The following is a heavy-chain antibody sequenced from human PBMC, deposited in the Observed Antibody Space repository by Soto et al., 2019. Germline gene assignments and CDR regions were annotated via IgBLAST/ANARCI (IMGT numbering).Heavy chain of an antibody. V-gene: IGHV1-69*12. CDR1: GGTFNSYA. Sequence: QVQLVQSGAEVRKPGSSVKVSCKASGGTFNSYAISWVRQAPGQGLEWMGGIIPMFATPNYAQKFQGRVTIDADESTSTVYMELSSLRSDDTAVFYCTRSIVGARDPCDLWGQGTLVTVSS. CDR3: TRSIVGARDPCDL. CDR2: IIPMFATP. J-gene: IGHJ5*02. D-gene: IGHD1-26*01.